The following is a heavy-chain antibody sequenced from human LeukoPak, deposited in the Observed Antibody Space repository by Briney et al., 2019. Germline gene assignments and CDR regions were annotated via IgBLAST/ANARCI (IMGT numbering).Heavy chain of an antibody. D-gene: IGHD3-16*01. J-gene: IGHJ4*02. Sequence: GGSLRLSCAASGLIYSSYAMSWVRQAPGKGLEWVSGISGSGGSTYYAESVKGRFTISRDNSKNTLYLQMSSLRAEDTAVYYCAKDRKYDYVWGSYAYYYWGQGTLVTVSS. CDR3: AKDRKYDYVWGSYAYYY. V-gene: IGHV3-23*01. CDR1: GLIYSSYA. CDR2: ISGSGGST.